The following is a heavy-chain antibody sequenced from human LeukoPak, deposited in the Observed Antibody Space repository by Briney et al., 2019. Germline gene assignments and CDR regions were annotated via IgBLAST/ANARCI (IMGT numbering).Heavy chain of an antibody. J-gene: IGHJ4*02. CDR1: GGSISSYY. Sequence: PSETLSLTCTVSGGSISSYYWSWIRKPPGKGLEWIGYIFSSGSASYNPSLKSRVTISVDTSKNQLSLKLSSATAADTAVYYCARGARGDYDYWGQGTLVTVSS. V-gene: IGHV4-59*01. D-gene: IGHD4-17*01. CDR3: ARGARGDYDY. CDR2: IFSSGSA.